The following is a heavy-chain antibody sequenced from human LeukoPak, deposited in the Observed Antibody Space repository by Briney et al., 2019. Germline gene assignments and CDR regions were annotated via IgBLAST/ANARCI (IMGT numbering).Heavy chain of an antibody. J-gene: IGHJ5*02. Sequence: LSLTCTVSGGSISSGDYYWSWIRQPPGKGLEWIGYIYYSGSTYYNPSLKSRVTISVDTSKNQFSLKLSSVTAAGTAVYYCARAGSSGYYYNWFDPWGQGTLVTVSS. V-gene: IGHV4-30-4*01. CDR2: IYYSGST. D-gene: IGHD3-22*01. CDR3: ARAGSSGYYYNWFDP. CDR1: GGSISSGDYY.